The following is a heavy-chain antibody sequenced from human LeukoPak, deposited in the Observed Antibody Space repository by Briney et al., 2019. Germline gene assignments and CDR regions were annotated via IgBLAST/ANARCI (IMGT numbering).Heavy chain of an antibody. D-gene: IGHD3-3*01. CDR3: ARDFKSGYVDS. J-gene: IGHJ4*02. CDR1: GFTFSNYG. V-gene: IGHV3-33*01. CDR2: IFDDGSRE. Sequence: GGSLRLSCAVSGFTFSNYGMHWVRQAPGKGLEWVAVIFDDGSREDFADSVKGRLTISRDNSKKTVVLQMNSLRGEDTAVYYCARDFKSGYVDSWGQGTLVTVSS.